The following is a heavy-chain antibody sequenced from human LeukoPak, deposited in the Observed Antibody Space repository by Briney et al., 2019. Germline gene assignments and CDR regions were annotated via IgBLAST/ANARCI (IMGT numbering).Heavy chain of an antibody. CDR1: GFTFSSYA. D-gene: IGHD5-12*01. CDR2: ISGSGDNT. Sequence: GGSLRLSCAASGFTFSSYAMNWVRQAPGKGLEWVSTISGSGDNTYYADSVKGRFTISRDNSKNTLYLQMNSLRAGDTAIYYCAKAPQLGWLRVDYWGQGTLVTVSS. J-gene: IGHJ4*02. CDR3: AKAPQLGWLRVDY. V-gene: IGHV3-23*01.